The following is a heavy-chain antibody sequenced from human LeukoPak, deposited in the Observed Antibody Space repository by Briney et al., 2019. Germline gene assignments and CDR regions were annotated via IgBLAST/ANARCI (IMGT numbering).Heavy chain of an antibody. D-gene: IGHD3-16*02. V-gene: IGHV1-69*13. CDR1: GGTFSSYA. CDR2: IIPIFGTA. Sequence: ASVKVSCKASGGTFSSYAISWVRQAPRQGLEWMGGIIPIFGTANYAQKFQGRVTITADESTSTAYMELSSLRSEDTAVYYCARGNVWGSYRYTVPFDIWGQGTMVTVSS. CDR3: ARGNVWGSYRYTVPFDI. J-gene: IGHJ3*02.